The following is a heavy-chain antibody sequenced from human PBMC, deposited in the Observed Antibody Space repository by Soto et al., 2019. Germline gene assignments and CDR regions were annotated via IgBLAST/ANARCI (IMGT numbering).Heavy chain of an antibody. CDR3: AKEGIWFGELTEFEY. CDR2: ISYDGSNK. J-gene: IGHJ4*02. CDR1: GFTFSSYG. V-gene: IGHV3-30*18. D-gene: IGHD3-10*01. Sequence: GGSLRLSCAASGFTFSSYGMHWVRQAPGKGLEWVAVISYDGSNKYYADSVKGRFTISRDNSKNTLYLQMNSLRAEDTAVYYCAKEGIWFGELTEFEYWGQGTLVTVSS.